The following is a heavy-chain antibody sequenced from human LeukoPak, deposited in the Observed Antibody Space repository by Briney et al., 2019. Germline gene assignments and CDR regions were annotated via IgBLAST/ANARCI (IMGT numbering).Heavy chain of an antibody. CDR1: GGTFSSYA. CDR3: ARVDGSGSYYNGIDY. Sequence: ASVKVSCKASGGTFSSYAISWVRQAPGQGLEWMGGIIPIFGTANYAQKFQGRVTITADESTSTAYMELSSLRSEDTAAYYCARVDGSGSYYNGIDYWGQGTLVTVSS. CDR2: IIPIFGTA. V-gene: IGHV1-69*13. D-gene: IGHD3-10*01. J-gene: IGHJ4*02.